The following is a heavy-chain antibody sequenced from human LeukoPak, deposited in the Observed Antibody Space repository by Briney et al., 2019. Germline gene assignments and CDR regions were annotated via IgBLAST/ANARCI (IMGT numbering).Heavy chain of an antibody. CDR2: IYYSGST. V-gene: IGHV4-59*08. CDR3: ARSHSSGWYDVYFDY. D-gene: IGHD6-19*01. CDR1: GGSISSYY. Sequence: SSETLSLTCTVSGGSISSYYWSWIRQPPGKGLEWIGYIYYSGSTNYNPSLKSRVTISVDTSKSQFSLKLSSVTAADTAVYYCARSHSSGWYDVYFDYWGQGTLVTVSS. J-gene: IGHJ4*02.